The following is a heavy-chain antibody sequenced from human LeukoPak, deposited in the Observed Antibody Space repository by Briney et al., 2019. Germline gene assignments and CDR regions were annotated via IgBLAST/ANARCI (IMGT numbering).Heavy chain of an antibody. V-gene: IGHV3-66*01. CDR1: GFTVSNNY. Sequence: GGSLRLSCAASGFTVSNNYMSWVRQAPGKGLEWVSVIYAGGSTYYADSVKGRFTSSRDNSKNTLYLQMNSLRAEDTAVYYCSGSGSYYSGYWGQGTLVTVSS. D-gene: IGHD3-10*01. CDR2: IYAGGST. J-gene: IGHJ4*02. CDR3: SGSGSYYSGY.